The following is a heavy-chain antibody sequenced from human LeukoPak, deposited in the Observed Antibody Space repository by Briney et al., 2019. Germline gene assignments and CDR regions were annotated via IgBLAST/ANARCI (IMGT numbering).Heavy chain of an antibody. CDR3: ARLSGVAVAGSGFDY. Sequence: PSETLSLTCTVSGDSIGRYFWSWIRQSPTKGVEWLGYTHFSGATNYNPSLKSRVTISVDTSKKEFSLKLSSVTAADTAVYYCARLSGVAVAGSGFDYWGQGTLVTVSS. D-gene: IGHD6-19*01. J-gene: IGHJ4*02. V-gene: IGHV4-59*01. CDR1: GDSIGRYF. CDR2: THFSGAT.